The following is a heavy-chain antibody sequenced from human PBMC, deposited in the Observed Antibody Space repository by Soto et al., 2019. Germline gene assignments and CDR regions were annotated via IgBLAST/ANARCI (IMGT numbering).Heavy chain of an antibody. CDR2: ISSSNSYI. V-gene: IGHV3-21*01. CDR3: ACITMIVGALGFDGFDI. CDR1: GFTFSSYN. D-gene: IGHD3-22*01. Sequence: VGSLRLSCAASGFTFSSYNMNWVRQAPGKGLEWVSSISSSNSYIYYADSVKGRFTISRDNAKNSLYLQMNNLRGEDTAVYYSACITMIVGALGFDGFDIWGQVPMVTVSS. J-gene: IGHJ3*02.